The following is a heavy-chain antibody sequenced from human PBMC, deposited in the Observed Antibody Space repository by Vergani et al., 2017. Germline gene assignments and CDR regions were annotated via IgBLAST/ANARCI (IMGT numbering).Heavy chain of an antibody. CDR3: AKVGRSEVAGTVGAFDI. D-gene: IGHD6-19*01. CDR1: GVTFIMHA. J-gene: IGHJ3*02. Sequence: EVQLLESGGDLVQPGGSLRLSCAASGVTFIMHAMSWVRPAPGKGLEWVSTLSASDRRTHYADSVNGRFTISRDISKNTLFLHMNSLRPEDTAVYYCAKVGRSEVAGTVGAFDIWGQGTMVTVSS. CDR2: LSASDRRT. V-gene: IGHV3-23*01.